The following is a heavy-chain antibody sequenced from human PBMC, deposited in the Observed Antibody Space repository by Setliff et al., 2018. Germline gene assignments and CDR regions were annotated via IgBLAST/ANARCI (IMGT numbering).Heavy chain of an antibody. D-gene: IGHD5-12*01. CDR2: TNHSGST. J-gene: IGHJ4*02. Sequence: SETLSLTCAVYGGSFSGYYWSWIRQPPGKGLEWIGETNHSGSTNYNPSLKSRVTISVDTSKNQFSLKLSSVTAADTAVYYCARGERRWLRFSLDYWGQGTLVTVSS. CDR1: GGSFSGYY. V-gene: IGHV4-34*01. CDR3: ARGERRWLRFSLDY.